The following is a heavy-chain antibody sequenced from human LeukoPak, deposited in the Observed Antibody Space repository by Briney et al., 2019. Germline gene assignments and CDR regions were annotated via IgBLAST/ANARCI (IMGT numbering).Heavy chain of an antibody. V-gene: IGHV4-59*01. CDR3: ARETQTGFDY. Sequence: SETLSLTCTVSGGSISSYYWSWIRQPPGKGLEWIGYIYYSGSTDYNPSLKSRVTISVDTSKNQFSLKLSSVTAADTAVYYCARETQTGFDYWGQGTLVTVSS. CDR1: GGSISSYY. CDR2: IYYSGST. J-gene: IGHJ4*02.